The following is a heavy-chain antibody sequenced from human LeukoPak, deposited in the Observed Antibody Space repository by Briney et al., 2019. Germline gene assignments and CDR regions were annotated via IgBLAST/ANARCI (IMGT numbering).Heavy chain of an antibody. CDR1: GGSFSGYY. CDR2: INHRGST. J-gene: IGHJ4*02. V-gene: IGHV4-34*01. Sequence: SETLSLTCAVYGGSFSGYYWSWIRQPPGKGLEWIGEINHRGSTNYNPSLKSRVTISVDTSKNQFSLKLSSVAAADTAVYYCAILSSTSPRDYWGQGTLVTVSS. CDR3: AILSSTSPRDY. D-gene: IGHD2-2*01.